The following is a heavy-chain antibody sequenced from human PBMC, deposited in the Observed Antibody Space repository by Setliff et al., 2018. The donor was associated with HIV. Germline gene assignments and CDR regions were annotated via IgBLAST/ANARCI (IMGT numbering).Heavy chain of an antibody. CDR2: IYYTGTT. V-gene: IGHV4-39*07. J-gene: IGHJ4*02. CDR3: ARGNYYNMWADPFDY. Sequence: TSETLSLTCSVSYSSLTSNNFYWGWIRQPPGRGLEWIGNIYYTGTTYYNSYLKSRVRISVDTSTNQFSLNVTSVTAADTAVFYCARGNYYNMWADPFDYWGQGTLVTVSS. D-gene: IGHD3-10*01. CDR1: YSSLTSNNFY.